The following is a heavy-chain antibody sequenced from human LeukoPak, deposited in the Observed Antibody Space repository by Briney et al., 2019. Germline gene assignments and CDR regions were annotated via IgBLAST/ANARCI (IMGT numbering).Heavy chain of an antibody. D-gene: IGHD3-16*01. CDR3: AKDSLADIDY. J-gene: IGHJ4*02. CDR1: GFIFSTYG. CDR2: IRHDGSIK. V-gene: IGHV3-30*02. Sequence: PGESLRLSCAASGFIFSTYGMYWVRQAPGKGLEWVAFIRHDGSIKNYADSVKGRSTISRDNSKNTLYLQMNSLRAEDTAVYYCAKDSLADIDYWGQGTLVTVSS.